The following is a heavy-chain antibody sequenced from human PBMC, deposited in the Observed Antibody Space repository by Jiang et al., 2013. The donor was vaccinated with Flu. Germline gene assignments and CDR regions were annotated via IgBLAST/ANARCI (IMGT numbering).Heavy chain of an antibody. D-gene: IGHD3-3*01. CDR3: ARDSLPPLRFSEWSLDY. CDR1: GGTFSTYA. Sequence: SGAEVKKPGSSVKVSCKASGGTFSTYAITWVRQAPGQGLEWMGRIIPLIDIVNYAQKFQGRVTITADKSTSTAYMELSSLRSEDTAVYYCARDSLPPLRFSEWSLDYWGQGTPVTVSS. CDR2: IIPLIDIV. J-gene: IGHJ4*02. V-gene: IGHV1-69*04.